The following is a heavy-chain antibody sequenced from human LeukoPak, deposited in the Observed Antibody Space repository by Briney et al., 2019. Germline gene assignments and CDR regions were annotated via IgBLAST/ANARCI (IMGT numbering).Heavy chain of an antibody. J-gene: IGHJ4*02. Sequence: PSETLSLTCTAPVGSIIIYYWTGIRQPPGKGLEWMGYIYYSGSTNYNPSLKSRVTISVDTSKNQFSLKLSSVTAADTAVYYCARSDGSSSQPPAIDYWGQGTLVTVSS. CDR2: IYYSGST. D-gene: IGHD6-13*01. V-gene: IGHV4-59*01. CDR3: ARSDGSSSQPPAIDY. CDR1: VGSIIIYY.